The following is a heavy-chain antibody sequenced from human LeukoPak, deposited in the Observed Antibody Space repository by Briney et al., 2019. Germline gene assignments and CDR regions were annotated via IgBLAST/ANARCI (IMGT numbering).Heavy chain of an antibody. V-gene: IGHV4-34*01. J-gene: IGHJ4*02. CDR3: AIKNSGLFDY. CDR1: GGSFSGCY. Sequence: SETLSLTCAVYGGSFSGCYWSWIRQPPGKGLEWIGEINHSGSTNYNPSLKSRVTISVDTSKNQFSLKLSSVTAADTAVYYCAIKNSGLFDYWGQGTLVTVSS. CDR2: INHSGST. D-gene: IGHD3/OR15-3a*01.